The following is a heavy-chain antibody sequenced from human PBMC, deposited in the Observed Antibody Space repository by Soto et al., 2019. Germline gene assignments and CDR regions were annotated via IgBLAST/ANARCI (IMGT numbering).Heavy chain of an antibody. Sequence: GGSLRLSCAASGFTFSSYWMSWVRQAPGKGLEWVANIKQDGSEKYYVDSVKGRFTISRDNAKNSLYLQMNSLRAEDTAVYYCARGGARGSRFCSSTSCPIDYWGQGTLVTVSS. CDR1: GFTFSSYW. J-gene: IGHJ4*02. CDR3: ARGGARGSRFCSSTSCPIDY. V-gene: IGHV3-7*05. CDR2: IKQDGSEK. D-gene: IGHD2-2*01.